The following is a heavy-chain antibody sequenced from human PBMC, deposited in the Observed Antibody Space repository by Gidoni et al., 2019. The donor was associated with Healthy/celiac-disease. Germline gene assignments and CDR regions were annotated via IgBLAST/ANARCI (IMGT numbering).Heavy chain of an antibody. J-gene: IGHJ3*02. D-gene: IGHD6-13*01. V-gene: IGHV5-51*01. Sequence: EVPLVKSGAEVTQPGESLKLSCKGSGYSFTSYWLGWVRQMPGKGLEWRGIIYPGDSDTRYSPSFQGQVTISADKSISTAYLQWSSLKASDTAMYYCARLDAAGTESADAFDIWGQGTMVTVSS. CDR2: IYPGDSDT. CDR3: ARLDAAGTESADAFDI. CDR1: GYSFTSYW.